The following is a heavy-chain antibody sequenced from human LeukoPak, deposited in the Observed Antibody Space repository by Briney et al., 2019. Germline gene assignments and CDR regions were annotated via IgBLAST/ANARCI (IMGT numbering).Heavy chain of an antibody. D-gene: IGHD3-10*01. CDR2: IYYSGST. CDR1: GGSISSYY. Sequence: SETLSLTCTVSGGSISSYYWSWIRQPPGKGLEWIGYIYYSGSTNYNPSLKSRVTISVDTSKNQFSLKLSSVTAADTAVYYCARVVVRGVQWFDPWGQGTLVTVSS. V-gene: IGHV4-59*01. J-gene: IGHJ5*02. CDR3: ARVVVRGVQWFDP.